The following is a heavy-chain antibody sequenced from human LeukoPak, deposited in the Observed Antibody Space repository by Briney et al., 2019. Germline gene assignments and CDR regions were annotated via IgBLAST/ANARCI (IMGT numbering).Heavy chain of an antibody. J-gene: IGHJ4*02. Sequence: GGSLRLSCAASGFSFSNYRMNWVRQAPGKGLEWVSSISSNGDYIYYADSVKGRFTLSRDNARNSLYLQLSSLRAEDTAVYYCAKESYYYGSGSYNYWGQGTLVTVSS. CDR2: ISSNGDYI. V-gene: IGHV3-21*04. CDR1: GFSFSNYR. CDR3: AKESYYYGSGSYNY. D-gene: IGHD3-10*01.